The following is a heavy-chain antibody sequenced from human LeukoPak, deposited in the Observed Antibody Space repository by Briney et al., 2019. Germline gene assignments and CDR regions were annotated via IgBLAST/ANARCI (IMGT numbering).Heavy chain of an antibody. Sequence: ASVSVSLTSSAYTFTCYYMHLVCQAPGQGLEWVGWINPKSGGRNKAHKVQGRGTITRDTSISTAYMELRRLRCDDTAVYYCARSMVRRVITPTAHYWGRGTLVTVSS. CDR3: ARSMVRRVITPTAHY. CDR1: AYTFTCYY. J-gene: IGHJ4*02. D-gene: IGHD3-10*01. CDR2: INPKSGGR. V-gene: IGHV1-2*02.